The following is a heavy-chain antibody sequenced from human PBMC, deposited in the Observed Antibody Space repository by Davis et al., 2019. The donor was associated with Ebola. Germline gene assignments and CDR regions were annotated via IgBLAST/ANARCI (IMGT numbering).Heavy chain of an antibody. CDR3: ARDRPRCSSTSCSIEH. D-gene: IGHD2-2*01. CDR1: GFSVSDYG. CDR2: TSRSGSYI. J-gene: IGHJ1*01. V-gene: IGHV3-21*01. Sequence: PGGSLRLSCAASGFSVSDYGMTWVRQVPGKGLEWISSTSRSGSYIFYADSVRGRFTISRDSASNSLFLAMNSLRDEDTAIYFCARDRPRCSSTSCSIEHWGQGTLVTVSS.